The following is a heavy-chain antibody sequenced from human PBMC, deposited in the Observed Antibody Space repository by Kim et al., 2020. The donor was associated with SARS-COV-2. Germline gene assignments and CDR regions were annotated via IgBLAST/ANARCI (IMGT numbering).Heavy chain of an antibody. D-gene: IGHD6-13*01. Sequence: YYAGPVKGRFTISRDNSTNIVYLQMNSLRDDDTALYYCARDRAGLRDFDYWGQGTLVAVS. CDR3: ARDRAGLRDFDY. J-gene: IGHJ4*02. V-gene: IGHV3-23*01.